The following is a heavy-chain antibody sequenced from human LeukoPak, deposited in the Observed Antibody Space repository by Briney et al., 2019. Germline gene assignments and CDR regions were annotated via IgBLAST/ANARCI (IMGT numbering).Heavy chain of an antibody. J-gene: IGHJ4*02. D-gene: IGHD6-19*01. CDR2: IVTAGDT. CDR3: ARETGGASSGWYFDY. V-gene: IGHV3-13*01. CDR1: GFTFSAYD. Sequence: GGSLRLSCAASGFTFSAYDMHWVRQATGKGLQWVSGIVTAGDTYYPDSVKGRFTISRDNSKNTLYLQMGSLRAEDMAVYYCARETGGASSGWYFDYWGQGTLVTVSS.